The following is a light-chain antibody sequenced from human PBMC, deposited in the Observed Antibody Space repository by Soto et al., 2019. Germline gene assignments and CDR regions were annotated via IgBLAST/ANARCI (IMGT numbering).Light chain of an antibody. CDR1: QSVSSN. Sequence: EIVMTQSPATLSVSPGERATLSCRASQSVSSNLAWYQQKPGQAPRLLISSASTRATGVPARFSGSGSETEFTLTISGLQSEDFALYYCQQYNNWWTFGQGTKVEIK. V-gene: IGKV3-15*01. CDR2: SAS. CDR3: QQYNNWWT. J-gene: IGKJ1*01.